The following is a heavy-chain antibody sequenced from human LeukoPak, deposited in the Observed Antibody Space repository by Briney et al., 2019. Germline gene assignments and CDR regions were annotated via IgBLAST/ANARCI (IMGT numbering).Heavy chain of an antibody. Sequence: GASVKVSCKASGYRFTSYGISWVRQPPGQGLEWMAWISTYNGNTNYAQNLQGRVTMTTDSSTSTAYMELRSLRSDDTAVYYCARATNRDSGSYYFIYWGQGTLVTVSS. J-gene: IGHJ4*02. CDR1: GYRFTSYG. D-gene: IGHD1-26*01. V-gene: IGHV1-18*01. CDR3: ARATNRDSGSYYFIY. CDR2: ISTYNGNT.